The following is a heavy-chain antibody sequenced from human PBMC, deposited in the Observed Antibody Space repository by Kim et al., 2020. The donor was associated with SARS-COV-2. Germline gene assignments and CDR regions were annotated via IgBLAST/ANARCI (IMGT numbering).Heavy chain of an antibody. CDR1: GYTFTSYY. J-gene: IGHJ6*02. CDR3: ARAVMYSGSPKFVYGMDV. CDR2: INPSGGST. V-gene: IGHV1-46*01. Sequence: ASVKVSCKASGYTFTSYYMHWVRQAPGQGLEWMGIINPSGGSTSYAQKFQGRVTMTRDTSTSTVYMELSSLRSEDTAVYYCARAVMYSGSPKFVYGMDVWGQGTTVTVSS. D-gene: IGHD1-26*01.